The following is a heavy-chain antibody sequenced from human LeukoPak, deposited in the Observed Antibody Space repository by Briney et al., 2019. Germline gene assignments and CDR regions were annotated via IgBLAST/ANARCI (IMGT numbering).Heavy chain of an antibody. Sequence: GGSLRLSCAASGFTFSSYAMSWVRQAPGKGLEWVSGISGSGGSTYYADSVKGRFTIFRDNSKNSLYLQMNSLRAEDTAVYYCARDLYGGNTTLWGQGTLVTVSS. J-gene: IGHJ4*02. D-gene: IGHD4-23*01. CDR1: GFTFSSYA. CDR2: ISGSGGST. V-gene: IGHV3-23*01. CDR3: ARDLYGGNTTL.